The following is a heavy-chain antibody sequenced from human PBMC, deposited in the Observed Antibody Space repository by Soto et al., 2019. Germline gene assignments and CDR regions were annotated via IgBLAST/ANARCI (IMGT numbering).Heavy chain of an antibody. J-gene: IGHJ4*02. V-gene: IGHV3-30-3*01. CDR3: ARDAQGVVNNYFDY. D-gene: IGHD3-3*01. Sequence: QVQLVESGGGVVQPGRSLRLSCAASGFTFSSYAMHWVRQAPGKGLEWVAVISYDGSNKYYADSVKGRFTISRDNSKNTLYLQMNSLRAEDTAVYYGARDAQGVVNNYFDYWGQGTLVTVSS. CDR2: ISYDGSNK. CDR1: GFTFSSYA.